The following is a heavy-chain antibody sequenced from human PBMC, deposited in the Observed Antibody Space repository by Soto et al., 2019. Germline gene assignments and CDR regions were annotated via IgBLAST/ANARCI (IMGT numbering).Heavy chain of an antibody. V-gene: IGHV3-53*01. D-gene: IGHD5-12*01. CDR1: GFTVSSSNY. CDR3: HGYGY. CDR2: IYTGGTT. Sequence: EVQLVESGGGLIQPGGSLRLSCVVSGFTVSSSNYMSWVRQAPGKGLEWVSVIYTGGTTYYADSVKGRFTISRDNSKNTLYLQMNSLRAEDTAVYDCHGYGYWGQGTLVTVSS. J-gene: IGHJ4*02.